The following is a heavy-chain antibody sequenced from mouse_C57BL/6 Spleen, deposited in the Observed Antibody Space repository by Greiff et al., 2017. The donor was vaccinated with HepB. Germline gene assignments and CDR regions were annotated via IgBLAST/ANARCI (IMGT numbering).Heavy chain of an antibody. CDR2: IYPRSGNT. Sequence: QVQLQQSGAELARPGASVKLSCKASGYTFTSYGISWVKQRPGQGLEWIGEIYPRSGNTYYNEKFKGKATLTADKSSSTAYMELRSLTSEDSAVYFCARDYDYDAWFAYWGQGTLVTVSA. CDR3: ARDYDYDAWFAY. CDR1: GYTFTSYG. D-gene: IGHD2-4*01. V-gene: IGHV1-81*01. J-gene: IGHJ3*01.